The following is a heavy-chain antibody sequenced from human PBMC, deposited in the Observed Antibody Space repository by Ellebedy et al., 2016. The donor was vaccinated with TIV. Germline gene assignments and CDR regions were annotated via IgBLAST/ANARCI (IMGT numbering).Heavy chain of an antibody. D-gene: IGHD2-2*01. CDR1: GGSFSGYY. Sequence: SETLSLXXAVYGGSFSGYYWSWIRQPPGKGLEWIGEINHSGSTNYTPSLKSRVTISVDTSKNQFSLKLSSATAADTAVYYCARGGYQLLAYYYYGMDVWGQGTTVTVSS. CDR3: ARGGYQLLAYYYYGMDV. CDR2: INHSGST. V-gene: IGHV4-34*01. J-gene: IGHJ6*02.